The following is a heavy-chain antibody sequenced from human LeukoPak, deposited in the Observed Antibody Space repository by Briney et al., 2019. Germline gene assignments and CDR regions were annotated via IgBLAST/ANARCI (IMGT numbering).Heavy chain of an antibody. CDR1: GGSISSDSHY. Sequence: SETLSLTCTVSGGSISSDSHYWGWIRQIPGKGLEWIGSIHYSGNTYNNPSLKSRVTLSVDTSKSQFSLKLSSVTAADTAVYYCARHCSSTSCLHRNWFGPWGQGTLVTVSS. V-gene: IGHV4-39*01. D-gene: IGHD2-2*01. CDR2: IHYSGNT. J-gene: IGHJ5*02. CDR3: ARHCSSTSCLHRNWFGP.